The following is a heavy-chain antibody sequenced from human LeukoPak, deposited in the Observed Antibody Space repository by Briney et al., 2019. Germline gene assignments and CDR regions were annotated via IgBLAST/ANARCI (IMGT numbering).Heavy chain of an antibody. J-gene: IGHJ3*01. CDR3: ALIYAGKDRDAFDF. V-gene: IGHV3-30*02. D-gene: IGHD2-2*01. CDR1: GFTFSSYG. CDR2: IRCDGSNK. Sequence: PGGSLRLSCAASGFTFSSYGMHWVRQAPGKGLEWVAFIRCDGSNKYYADSVKGRFTISRDNSKNTLYLQMNSLRAEDTAVYYCALIYAGKDRDAFDFWGQGTMVTVSS.